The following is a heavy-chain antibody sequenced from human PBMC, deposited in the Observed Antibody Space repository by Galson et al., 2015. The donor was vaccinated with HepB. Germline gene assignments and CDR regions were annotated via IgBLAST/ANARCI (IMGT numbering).Heavy chain of an antibody. CDR3: AIDYYDSSGYYPWYYYYGMDV. D-gene: IGHD3-22*01. V-gene: IGHV1-18*04. J-gene: IGHJ6*02. CDR1: GYTFTSYG. Sequence: SVKVSCKASGYTFTSYGISWVRQAPGHGLEWMGWISAYNGNTNYAQKLQGGITMTTDTSTSTADMELRSLRSDATAVYYCAIDYYDSSGYYPWYYYYGMDVWGQGTTVTVSS. CDR2: ISAYNGNT.